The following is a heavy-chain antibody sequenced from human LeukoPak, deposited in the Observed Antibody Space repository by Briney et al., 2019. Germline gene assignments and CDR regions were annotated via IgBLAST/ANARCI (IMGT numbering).Heavy chain of an antibody. CDR1: GFTFSSYA. CDR2: ISGSGGST. V-gene: IGHV3-23*01. CDR3: AKDLTEYYYGSGSYLLDY. D-gene: IGHD3-10*01. J-gene: IGHJ4*02. Sequence: GGSLRPSCAASGFTFSSYAMSWVRQAPGKGLEWVSAISGSGGSTYYADSVKGRFTISRDNSKNTLYLQMNSLRAEDTAVYYCAKDLTEYYYGSGSYLLDYWGQGTLVTVSS.